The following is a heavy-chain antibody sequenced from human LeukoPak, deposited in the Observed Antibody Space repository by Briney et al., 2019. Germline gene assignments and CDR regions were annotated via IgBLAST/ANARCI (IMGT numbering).Heavy chain of an antibody. V-gene: IGHV1-24*01. J-gene: IGHJ4*02. CDR2: FDPEDGAT. CDR3: ARDILPSYSGYDRTLPDY. D-gene: IGHD5-12*01. CDR1: GYTLSELS. Sequence: ASVKVSCKVSGYTLSELSMHWVRQAPGKGLEWMGGFDPEDGATIYAQKFQGRVTMTEDTSTDTAYMELSSLRSEDTAVYYCARDILPSYSGYDRTLPDYWGQGTLVTVSS.